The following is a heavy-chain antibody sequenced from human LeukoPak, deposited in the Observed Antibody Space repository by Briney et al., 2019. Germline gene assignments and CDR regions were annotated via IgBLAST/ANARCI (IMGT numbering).Heavy chain of an antibody. CDR3: AMLYCGGDCYSRVSDY. Sequence: PSETLSLTCTVSGGSISSSSYYWGWIRQPPGKGLGWNGSIYYSGSTYYNPSLKNRVTISVDTSKNQFSLKLSSVTAADTAVYYCAMLYCGGDCYSRVSDYWGQGTLVTVSS. CDR1: GGSISSSSYY. J-gene: IGHJ4*02. D-gene: IGHD2-21*01. V-gene: IGHV4-39*01. CDR2: IYYSGST.